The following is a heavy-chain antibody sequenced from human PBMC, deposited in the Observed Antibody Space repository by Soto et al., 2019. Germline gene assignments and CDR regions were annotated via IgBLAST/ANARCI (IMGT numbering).Heavy chain of an antibody. CDR3: TCCGHSYKSDN. CDR2: MYHYGGS. Sequence: QVQLQESGPGVVKPSETLSLTCAVSGASISSQTWWTWVRQPPGKGLEWIGEMYHYGGSNDNPSRRXXVAISTDTSTNQFSLTLTSVTAADTAMCYCTCCGHSYKSDNCGQGTLVTVSS. J-gene: IGHJ4*02. V-gene: IGHV4-4*02. D-gene: IGHD2-21*01. CDR1: GASISSQTW.